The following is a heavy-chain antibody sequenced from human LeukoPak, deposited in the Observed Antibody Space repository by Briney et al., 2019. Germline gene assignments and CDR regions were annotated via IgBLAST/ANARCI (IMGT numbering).Heavy chain of an antibody. D-gene: IGHD6-13*01. CDR1: GFTFSSYW. J-gene: IGHJ6*03. CDR3: ARRGSSWIYYYYCMDV. V-gene: IGHV3-7*01. Sequence: GGSLRLSCAASGFTFSSYWMSWVRQAPGKGLEWVANIKQDGSEKYYVDSVKGRFTISRDNAKNSLYLQMNSLRAEDTAVYYCARRGSSWIYYYYCMDVWGKGTTVTVSS. CDR2: IKQDGSEK.